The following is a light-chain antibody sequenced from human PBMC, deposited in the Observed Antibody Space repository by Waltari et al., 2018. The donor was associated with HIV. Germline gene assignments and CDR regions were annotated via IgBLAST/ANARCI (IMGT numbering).Light chain of an antibody. CDR3: CSKSTIYFGVL. CDR2: DVD. CDR1: SNDIGISNL. V-gene: IGLV2-23*02. Sequence: QSALSQPASVYGSPGQSITIYCSGTSNDIGISNLVSWYQHHPGKAPKLIIFDVDKRPSGISDRFSGSKSGYTASLTISGLRTEDEADYFCCSKSTIYFGVLFGGGTTLTVL. J-gene: IGLJ2*01.